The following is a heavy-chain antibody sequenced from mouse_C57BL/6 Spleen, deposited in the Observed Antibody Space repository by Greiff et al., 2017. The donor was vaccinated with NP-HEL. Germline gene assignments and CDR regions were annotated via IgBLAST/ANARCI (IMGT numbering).Heavy chain of an antibody. CDR3: ARGTYAMDY. CDR1: GFTFSDYG. J-gene: IGHJ4*01. Sequence: EVKLMESGGGLVKPGGSLKLSCAASGFTFSDYGMHWVRQAPEKGLEWVAYISSGRSTIYYADTVKGRFTISRDNAKNTLFLQMTSLRSEDTAMYYCARGTYAMDYWGQGTSVTVSS. V-gene: IGHV5-17*01. CDR2: ISSGRSTI.